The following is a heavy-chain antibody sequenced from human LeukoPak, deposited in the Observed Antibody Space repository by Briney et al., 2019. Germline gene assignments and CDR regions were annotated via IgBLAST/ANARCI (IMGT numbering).Heavy chain of an antibody. J-gene: IGHJ4*01. CDR2: LSGSGITT. CDR3: AKGIYSSGWSYFDY. V-gene: IGHV3-23*01. D-gene: IGHD6-19*01. Sequence: PGGSLRLSCAASGFTFSNYAMSWVRQAPGKGLEWVSTLSGSGITTYYADSVKGQFTISRDNSKNTLYLQMNSLRAEDTAVYYCAKGIYSSGWSYFDYWGHGTLVTVSS. CDR1: GFTFSNYA.